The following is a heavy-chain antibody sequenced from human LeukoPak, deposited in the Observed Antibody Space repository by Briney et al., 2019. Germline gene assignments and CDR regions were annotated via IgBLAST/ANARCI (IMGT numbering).Heavy chain of an antibody. V-gene: IGHV4-34*01. D-gene: IGHD6-19*01. Sequence: PSEILSLTCAVYGGSFSGYYWSWIRQPPGKGLEWIGEINHSGSTNYNPSLKSRVTISVDTSKNQFSLKLSSVTAADTAVYYCARGGWYLYYYYGMDVWGQGTTVTVSS. J-gene: IGHJ6*02. CDR2: INHSGST. CDR3: ARGGWYLYYYYGMDV. CDR1: GGSFSGYY.